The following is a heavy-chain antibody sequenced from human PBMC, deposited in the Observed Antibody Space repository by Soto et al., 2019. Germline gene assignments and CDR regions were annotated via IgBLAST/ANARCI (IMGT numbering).Heavy chain of an antibody. D-gene: IGHD6-13*01. CDR2: ISSSSSYI. V-gene: IGHV3-21*01. Sequence: GGSLRLSCAASGFTFSSYSMNWVRQAPGKGLEWVSSISSSSSYIYYADSVKGRSTISRDNAKNSLYLQMNSLRAEDTAVYYCARGGGYSSSWSPGTYYYGMDVWGQGTTVTVSS. CDR3: ARGGGYSSSWSPGTYYYGMDV. CDR1: GFTFSSYS. J-gene: IGHJ6*02.